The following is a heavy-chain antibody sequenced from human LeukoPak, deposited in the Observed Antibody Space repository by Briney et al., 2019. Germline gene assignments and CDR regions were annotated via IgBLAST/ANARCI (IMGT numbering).Heavy chain of an antibody. J-gene: IGHJ6*02. Sequence: PSETLSLTCAVYGGSFSGYYWSWIRQPPGKGLEWIGEINHSGSTNYNPSLKSRVTISVDTSKNQFSLKLSSVTAADTAVYYCARGRRWFGELFTQGYYYGMDVWGQGTTVTVSS. CDR3: ARGRRWFGELFTQGYYYGMDV. V-gene: IGHV4-34*01. CDR2: INHSGST. D-gene: IGHD3-10*01. CDR1: GGSFSGYY.